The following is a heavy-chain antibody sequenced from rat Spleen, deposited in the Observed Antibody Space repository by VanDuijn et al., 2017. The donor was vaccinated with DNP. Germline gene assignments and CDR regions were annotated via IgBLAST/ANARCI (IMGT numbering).Heavy chain of an antibody. V-gene: IGHV5-29*01. CDR2: ISYEGSST. Sequence: EVQLVESDGGLVQPGRSLKVSCAASGFTFSDFYMAWVRQAPTKGLEWVATISYEGSSTYYGDSVKGRFTISRDNAKNTQYLQMDSLRSEDTATYYCARGYDGYDYWGQGVMVTVSS. J-gene: IGHJ2*01. CDR3: ARGYDGYDY. D-gene: IGHD1-12*03. CDR1: GFTFSDFY.